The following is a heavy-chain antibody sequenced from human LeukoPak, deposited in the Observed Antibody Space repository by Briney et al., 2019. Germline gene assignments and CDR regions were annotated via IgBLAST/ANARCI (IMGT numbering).Heavy chain of an antibody. J-gene: IGHJ6*02. D-gene: IGHD6-13*01. CDR1: GFTFSSYW. Sequence: GGSLRLSCAASGFTFSSYWMHWVRQAPGKGLVWVSRIKSDGSSTSYADSVKGRFTISRDNAKNTLYLQMNSLRAEGTAAYYCARELGIAFSRFYYYGMDVWGQGTTVTVSS. CDR2: IKSDGSST. CDR3: ARELGIAFSRFYYYGMDV. V-gene: IGHV3-74*01.